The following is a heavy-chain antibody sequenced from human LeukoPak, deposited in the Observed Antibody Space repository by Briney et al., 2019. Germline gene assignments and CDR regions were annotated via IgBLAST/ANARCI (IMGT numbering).Heavy chain of an antibody. Sequence: SETLSLTCTVSSGSISDYYWTWIRQPAGKGMEWIGRIYTSGSTNYNPPLMSRVAMSVDTSKNQLSLKLSSVTAADTAVYYCARGAYYFDYWGQGTLVTVSS. V-gene: IGHV4-4*07. CDR3: ARGAYYFDY. CDR1: SGSISDYY. J-gene: IGHJ4*02. CDR2: IYTSGST.